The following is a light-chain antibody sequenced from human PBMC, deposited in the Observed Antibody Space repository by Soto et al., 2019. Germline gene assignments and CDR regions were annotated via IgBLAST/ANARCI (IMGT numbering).Light chain of an antibody. Sequence: QSVLAQPPSASRTPGQTATISCSGTSSNIGSNAVNWYQQLPGTAPKLLIYSNNQRPSGVPDRFSGSKYGTSASLAITGLQSEDEADYYCAAWDDSLNAYVFGTGTKVTVL. V-gene: IGLV1-44*01. J-gene: IGLJ1*01. CDR2: SNN. CDR3: AAWDDSLNAYV. CDR1: SSNIGSNA.